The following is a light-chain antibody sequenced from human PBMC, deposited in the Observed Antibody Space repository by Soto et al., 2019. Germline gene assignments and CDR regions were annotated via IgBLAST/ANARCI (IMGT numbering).Light chain of an antibody. V-gene: IGKV3-20*01. Sequence: EIVLTQSPGTLSLSPGERATLSCRASQSVSSSYLAWYQQKPGQAPRHLIYGASSRATSIPDRFSGSGSGTDFTLTISRLEPEDFAVYYCQQYGSSPPYTFGQGTKLEIK. CDR1: QSVSSSY. J-gene: IGKJ2*01. CDR3: QQYGSSPPYT. CDR2: GAS.